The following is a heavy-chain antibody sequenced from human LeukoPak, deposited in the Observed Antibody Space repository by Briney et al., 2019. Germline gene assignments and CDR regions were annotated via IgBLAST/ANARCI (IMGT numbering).Heavy chain of an antibody. CDR2: ISGSGGST. D-gene: IGHD1-14*01. V-gene: IGHV3-23*01. Sequence: GGSLRLSCAASGFTFSMYAMNRVRQAPGKGREWVAGISGSGGSTYYADFVKGRFTISRDNSKNTLYLQMNSLRAEDTAVYHCAKGRKSYYYGMDVWGQGTTGTVSS. J-gene: IGHJ6*02. CDR3: AKGRKSYYYGMDV. CDR1: GFTFSMYA.